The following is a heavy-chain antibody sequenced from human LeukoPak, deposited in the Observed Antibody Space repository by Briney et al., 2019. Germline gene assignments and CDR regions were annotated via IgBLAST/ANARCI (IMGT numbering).Heavy chain of an antibody. CDR1: GGSFSGYY. J-gene: IGHJ4*02. Sequence: SETLSLTCAVYGGSFSGYYWSWIRQPPGKGLGWIGEINHSGSTNYNPSLESRVTISVDTSKNQFSLKLSSVTAADTAVYYCARDTYNYGSSAYYFDYWGQGTLVTVSS. D-gene: IGHD5-18*01. CDR2: INHSGST. V-gene: IGHV4-34*01. CDR3: ARDTYNYGSSAYYFDY.